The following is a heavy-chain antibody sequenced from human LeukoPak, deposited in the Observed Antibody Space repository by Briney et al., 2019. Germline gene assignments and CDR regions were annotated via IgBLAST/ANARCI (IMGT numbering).Heavy chain of an antibody. D-gene: IGHD2-21*02. V-gene: IGHV3-23*01. CDR2: IGASGGTT. Sequence: GGSLRLSCSASRFSFSTYAMSWVRQAPGKGLEWVSAIGASGGTTFYADSAKGRFTIYRDNSKNTLFLQMNSLRAEDTAVYYCAREVSVPSGGACGGACYWARPFDYWGQGTLVSVSS. J-gene: IGHJ4*02. CDR3: AREVSVPSGGACGGACYWARPFDY. CDR1: RFSFSTYA.